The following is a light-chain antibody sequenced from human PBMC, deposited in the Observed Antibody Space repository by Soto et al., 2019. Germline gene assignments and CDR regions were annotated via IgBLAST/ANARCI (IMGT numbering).Light chain of an antibody. J-gene: IGLJ2*01. Sequence: QSALIQPPSASGSPGQSVTISCTGTSSDVGGYNYVSWYQQHPGKAPKLMIYEVSKRPSGVPDRFSGSKSGNTASLTVSGLQAEDEAVYYCSSYAGSNNFVVFGGGTKVTVL. CDR1: SSDVGGYNY. CDR2: EVS. CDR3: SSYAGSNNFVV. V-gene: IGLV2-8*01.